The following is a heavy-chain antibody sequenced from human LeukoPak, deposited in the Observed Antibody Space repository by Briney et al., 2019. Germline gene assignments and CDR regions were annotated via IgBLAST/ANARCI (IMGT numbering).Heavy chain of an antibody. V-gene: IGHV3-23*01. CDR1: GFTFSSYA. J-gene: IGHJ4*02. CDR2: ISGAGGST. D-gene: IGHD4-17*01. Sequence: GGSLRLSCAASGFTFSSYAMSWVRQAPGKGLEWVSGISGAGGSTYYADSVKGRFTISRDNSKNTLYLQTNSLRAEDTAVYYCAKHRETYGDSCLDDYWGQGTLVTVSS. CDR3: AKHRETYGDSCLDDY.